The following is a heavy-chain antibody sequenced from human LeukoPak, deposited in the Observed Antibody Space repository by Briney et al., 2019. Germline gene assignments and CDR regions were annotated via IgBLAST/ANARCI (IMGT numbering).Heavy chain of an antibody. CDR2: IKEDGSAK. V-gene: IGHV3-7*03. J-gene: IGHJ4*02. CDR1: GFTFSTSW. D-gene: IGHD5-24*01. CDR3: ARDRAYNRFDY. Sequence: GGSVRLSCVDSGFTFSTSWMACVRQAPGKGLEGVANIKEDGSAKNYVGSVRGRFTVSRDNARKSVYLEMNSLRAEDTAVYYCARDRAYNRFDYWGQGTLVTVSS.